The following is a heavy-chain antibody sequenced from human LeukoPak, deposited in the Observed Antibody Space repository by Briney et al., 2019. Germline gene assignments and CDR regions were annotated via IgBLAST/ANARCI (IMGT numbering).Heavy chain of an antibody. J-gene: IGHJ4*02. Sequence: SETLSLTCTVSGVSISSSSYYWGWIRQLPGKGLEWIGSIYYSGSTYYNPSLKSRVTISVDTSKNQFSLKLSSVTAADTAVYYCARLSYSSGWYFDYWGQGTLVTVSS. CDR2: IYYSGST. CDR3: ARLSYSSGWYFDY. D-gene: IGHD6-19*01. V-gene: IGHV4-39*01. CDR1: GVSISSSSYY.